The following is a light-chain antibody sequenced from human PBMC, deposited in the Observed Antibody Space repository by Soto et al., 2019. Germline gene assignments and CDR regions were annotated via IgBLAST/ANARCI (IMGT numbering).Light chain of an antibody. J-gene: IGLJ1*01. CDR2: DVS. V-gene: IGLV2-11*01. CDR1: SSDVGGYNF. CDR3: CSYAGSYSYV. Sequence: QSALTQPRSVSESPGQSVTISCTGTSSDVGGYNFVSWYQQHPDKAPKLMIYDVSNRPSGVPDRFSGSKSGHTASLTISGLQAEDEADYYCCSYAGSYSYVFGTGTKVTVL.